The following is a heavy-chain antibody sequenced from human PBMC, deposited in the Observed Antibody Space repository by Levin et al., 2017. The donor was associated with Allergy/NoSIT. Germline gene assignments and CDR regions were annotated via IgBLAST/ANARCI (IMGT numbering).Heavy chain of an antibody. D-gene: IGHD6-19*01. Sequence: GESLKISCAASGFTFSSYDMHWVRQATGKGLEWVSAIGTAGDTYYPGSVKGRFTISRENAKNSLYLQMNSLRAGDTAVYYCARGSRFGGAVAGIPDVYYFDYWGQGTLVTVSS. V-gene: IGHV3-13*04. CDR1: GFTFSSYD. CDR3: ARGSRFGGAVAGIPDVYYFDY. CDR2: IGTAGDT. J-gene: IGHJ4*02.